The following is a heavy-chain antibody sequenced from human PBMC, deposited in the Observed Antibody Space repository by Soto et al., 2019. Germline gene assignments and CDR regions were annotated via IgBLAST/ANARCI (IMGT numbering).Heavy chain of an antibody. Sequence: QVQLQQWGAGLLKPSETLSLTCVVYGGSLNSYFWTWIRQPPGKGLEWIGEINHSGTTNYNPSLKGRATISIDMSENQFSLRLTSVTDAATAVYYCVRGQWLPRGENWGQGTLVTVSS. V-gene: IGHV4-34*01. CDR3: VRGQWLPRGEN. CDR1: GGSLNSYF. CDR2: INHSGTT. J-gene: IGHJ4*02. D-gene: IGHD6-19*01.